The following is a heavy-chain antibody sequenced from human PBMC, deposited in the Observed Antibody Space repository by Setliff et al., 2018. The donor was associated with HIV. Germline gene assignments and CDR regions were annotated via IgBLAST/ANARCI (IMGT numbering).Heavy chain of an antibody. D-gene: IGHD2-15*01. CDR2: ISYTGNT. J-gene: IGHJ5*02. CDR3: ARRRCSAASCPDNSWNWLDP. V-gene: IGHV4-59*01. Sequence: PSETLSLTCTVSGVSISYYHWSWIRQPPGKGLEWIGYISYTGNTNYDPSLASRVTMSIDTSKMQFSLKLTSVSAADTAVYYCARRRCSAASCPDNSWNWLDPWGQGTLVTVSS. CDR1: GVSISYYH.